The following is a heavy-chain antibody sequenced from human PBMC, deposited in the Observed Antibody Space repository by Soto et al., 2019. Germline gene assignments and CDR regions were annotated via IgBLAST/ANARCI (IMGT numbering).Heavy chain of an antibody. CDR3: ARDPTHMLYGASYYYYGSDV. J-gene: IGHJ6*02. V-gene: IGHV4-4*07. Sequence: PSETLSLTCTVSCGSISSYYWSWIRQPAGKGLEWIGRIYTSGSTNYNPSLKSRVTMSVDTSKNQFSLKLSSVTAADTAVYYCARDPTHMLYGASYYYYGSDVWGQGNTVIVS. CDR1: CGSISSYY. CDR2: IYTSGST. D-gene: IGHD2-8*01.